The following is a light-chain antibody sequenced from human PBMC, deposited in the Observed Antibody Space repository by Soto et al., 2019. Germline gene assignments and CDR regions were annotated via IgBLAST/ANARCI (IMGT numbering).Light chain of an antibody. J-gene: IGKJ1*01. CDR1: QGIRTG. V-gene: IGKV1-6*01. Sequence: IQMTQSPSSLSASVGDRVTITCRASQGIRTGVGWYQQKPGKAPKLLIYSASSLQSGVPSRFTGTASGTDFTLTISSLQHEDFATYYCLQDFNYPWTFAQGTKADIK. CDR3: LQDFNYPWT. CDR2: SAS.